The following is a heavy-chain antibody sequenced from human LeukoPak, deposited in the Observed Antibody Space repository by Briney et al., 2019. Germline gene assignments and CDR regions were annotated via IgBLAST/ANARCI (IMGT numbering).Heavy chain of an antibody. CDR2: ISNSGDAT. CDR1: GFIFSNYA. D-gene: IGHD6-13*01. J-gene: IGHJ6*02. V-gene: IGHV3-23*01. CDR3: ARDSGYSSSWYGGRYYYYYGMDV. Sequence: GGSLRLSCAGSGFIFSNYAMSWVRQAPGQGLEWVSTISNSGDATFYADAVKGRFTISRDNAKNSLYLQMNSLRAEDTAVYYCARDSGYSSSWYGGRYYYYYGMDVWGQGTTVTVSS.